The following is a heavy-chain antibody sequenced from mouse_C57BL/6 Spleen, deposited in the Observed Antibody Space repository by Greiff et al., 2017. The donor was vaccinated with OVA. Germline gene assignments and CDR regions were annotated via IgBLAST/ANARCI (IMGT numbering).Heavy chain of an antibody. CDR1: GFSLTSYA. V-gene: IGHV2-9-1*01. CDR2: IWTGGGT. Sequence: VQLVESGPGLVAPSQSLSITCTVSGFSLTSYAISWVRQPPGKGLEWLGVIWTGGGTNYNSALKSRLSISKDNSNSQVFLKKNSLQTYDTARDYCARKAHDFYYYAMDYRGQGTTVTFSS. CDR3: ARKAHDFYYYAMDY. J-gene: IGHJ4*01. D-gene: IGHD2-4*01.